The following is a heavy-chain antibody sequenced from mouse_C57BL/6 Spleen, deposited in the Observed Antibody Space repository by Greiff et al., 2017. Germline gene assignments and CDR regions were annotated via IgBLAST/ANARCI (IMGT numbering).Heavy chain of an antibody. CDR3: TQDGRGAWFAY. Sequence: EVKLVESGGGLVQPGGSMKLSCVASGFTFSNYWMNWVRQSPEKGLEWVAQIRLKSDNYATHYAESVKGRFTISRDDSKSSVYLQMNNLRAEDTGIYYCTQDGRGAWFAYWGQGTLVTVSA. V-gene: IGHV6-3*01. CDR1: GFTFSNYW. CDR2: IRLKSDNYAT. J-gene: IGHJ3*01.